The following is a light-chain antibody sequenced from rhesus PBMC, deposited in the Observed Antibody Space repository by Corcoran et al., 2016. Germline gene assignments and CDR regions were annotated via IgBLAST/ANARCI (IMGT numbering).Light chain of an antibody. CDR1: ENVKHY. CDR3: QHGYGTPVT. Sequence: DIQMTQSPSSLSVSVGDRVTITCRASENVKHYLNCYQQKPGKAPKLLIYKASTVQIGVPSRFSGRGSGTDYTFTISSLQPEYIATYSYQHGYGTPVTFGPRTKLDI. J-gene: IGKJ3*01. CDR2: KAS. V-gene: IGKV1-74*01.